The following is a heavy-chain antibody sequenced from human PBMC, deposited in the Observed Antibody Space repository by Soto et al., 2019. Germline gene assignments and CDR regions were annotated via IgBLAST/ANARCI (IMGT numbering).Heavy chain of an antibody. CDR2: IYWDDDK. CDR3: AHSSDFWSGLHLDY. J-gene: IGHJ4*02. V-gene: IGHV2-5*02. D-gene: IGHD3-3*01. Sequence: GLDLEWLALIYWDDDKRYSPSLKSRLTITKDTSKNQVVLTMTNMDPVDTATYYCAHSSDFWSGLHLDYWGQGTLVTVSS.